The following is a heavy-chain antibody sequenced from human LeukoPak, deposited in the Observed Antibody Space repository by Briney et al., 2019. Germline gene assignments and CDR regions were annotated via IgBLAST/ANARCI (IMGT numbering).Heavy chain of an antibody. J-gene: IGHJ4*02. V-gene: IGHV3-23*01. CDR2: ISGSGGST. Sequence: GGSLRLSCAASGFTFSSYAMSWVRQAPGKGLEWVSAISGSGGSTYYADSVKGRYTISRDNSKNTLYLQMNSLRAEDTAVYYCAKGCGSYLCHLDYWGQGTLVTVSS. CDR3: AKGCGSYLCHLDY. D-gene: IGHD1-26*01. CDR1: GFTFSSYA.